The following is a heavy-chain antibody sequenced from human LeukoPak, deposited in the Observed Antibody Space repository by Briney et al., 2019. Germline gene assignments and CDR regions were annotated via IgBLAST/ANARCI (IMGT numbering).Heavy chain of an antibody. CDR2: IKEDGSAK. CDR3: ARDRAYNSFDI. D-gene: IGHD3-16*01. V-gene: IGHV3-7*01. CDR1: GFTFSRAW. J-gene: IGHJ3*02. Sequence: GGSLRLSCAASGFTFSRAWMVWVRQAPGKGLEWVANIKEDGSAKNYADSVKGRFPISRDNAKNSLYLQMNSLRAEDTAVYYCARDRAYNSFDIWGQGTMVTVSS.